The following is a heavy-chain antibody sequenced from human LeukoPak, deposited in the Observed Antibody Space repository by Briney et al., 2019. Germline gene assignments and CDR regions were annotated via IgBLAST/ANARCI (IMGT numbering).Heavy chain of an antibody. CDR2: IYYSGST. D-gene: IGHD5-18*01. V-gene: IGHV4-39*07. CDR1: GGSISSSSYY. J-gene: IGHJ4*02. CDR3: ARDSPMVTDY. Sequence: PSETLSLTCTVSGGSISSSSYYWGWIRQPPGKGLEWIGSIYYSGSTYYNPSRKSRVTISVDTSKNQFSLKLSSVTAADTAVYYCARDSPMVTDYWGQGTLVTVSS.